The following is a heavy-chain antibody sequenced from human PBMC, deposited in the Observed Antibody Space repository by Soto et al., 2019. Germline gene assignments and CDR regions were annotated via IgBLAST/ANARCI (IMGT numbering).Heavy chain of an antibody. CDR3: ARVMSQTYSARWFYYGMDV. CDR2: ISYDGTNI. Sequence: QVQLVESGGGVVQPGRSLRLSCAASGFTFSDYGMHWVRQPPGKGLEWVAFISYDGTNIYYADSVRGRFTISRDNSKNTLYLQMNSLRAEDTAVFYCARVMSQTYSARWFYYGMDVW. CDR1: GFTFSDYG. D-gene: IGHD1-26*01. V-gene: IGHV3-33*01. J-gene: IGHJ6*01.